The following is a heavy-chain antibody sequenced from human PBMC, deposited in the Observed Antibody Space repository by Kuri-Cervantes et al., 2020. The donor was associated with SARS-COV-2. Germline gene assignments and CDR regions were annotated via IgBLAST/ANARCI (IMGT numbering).Heavy chain of an antibody. CDR2: IYYSGST. D-gene: IGHD6-13*01. V-gene: IGHV4-39*01. CDR3: ARVPEGGYSFQH. J-gene: IGHJ1*01. Sequence: GSLRLSCTVSGGSISSSSYYWGWIRQPPGKGLEWIGSIYYSGSTYYSPSLKSRVTISVDTSKNQFSLKLSSVTAADTAVYYCARVPEGGYSFQHWGQGTLVTVSS. CDR1: GGSISSSSYY.